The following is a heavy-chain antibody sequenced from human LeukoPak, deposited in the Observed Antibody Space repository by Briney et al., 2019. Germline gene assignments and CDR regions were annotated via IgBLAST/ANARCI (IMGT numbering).Heavy chain of an antibody. CDR3: VRQNLLVATSNPTFDY. D-gene: IGHD5-12*01. J-gene: IGHJ4*02. CDR1: GGSITSSTYY. CDR2: IYYSGTT. V-gene: IGHV4-39*01. Sequence: SETLSLTCTVSGGSITSSTYYWGWIRQPPGKGLEWIGSIYYSGTTYFNPSLKSRVTISVDTSKNQFSLKVSSVTAADTAVYYCVRQNLLVATSNPTFDYWGQGTLVTVSS.